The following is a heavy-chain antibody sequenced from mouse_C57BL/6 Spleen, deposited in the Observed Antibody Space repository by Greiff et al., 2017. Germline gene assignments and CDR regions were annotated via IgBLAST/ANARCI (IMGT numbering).Heavy chain of an antibody. CDR1: GFNFNDYY. CDR2: IDPEDGAT. Sequence: VQLQQSGAELVKPGASVKLSCTASGFNFNDYYMHWVKQRTEQGLEWIGRIDPEDGATKYAPKFQGKATITADTSSSTAYLQLTSLTSEDTAVYYCARFPFVTTVVATNFDVWGTGTTVTVSS. D-gene: IGHD1-1*01. CDR3: ARFPFVTTVVATNFDV. V-gene: IGHV14-2*01. J-gene: IGHJ1*03.